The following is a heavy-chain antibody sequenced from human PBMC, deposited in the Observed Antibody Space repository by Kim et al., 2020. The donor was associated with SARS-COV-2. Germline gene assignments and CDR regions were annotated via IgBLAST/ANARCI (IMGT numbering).Heavy chain of an antibody. Sequence: GGSLRLSCAASGFTFSSYSMNWVRQAPGKGLEWVSSISSSSSYIYYADSVKGRFTISRDNAKNSLYLQMNSLRAEDTAVYYCARALGYCTGGVCYKRVDYYYGMDVWGQGTTVTVSS. D-gene: IGHD2-8*02. V-gene: IGHV3-21*01. CDR1: GFTFSSYS. CDR2: ISSSSSYI. CDR3: ARALGYCTGGVCYKRVDYYYGMDV. J-gene: IGHJ6*02.